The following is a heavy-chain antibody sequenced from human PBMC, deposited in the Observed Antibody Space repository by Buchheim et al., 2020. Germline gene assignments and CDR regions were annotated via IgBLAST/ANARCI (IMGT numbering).Heavy chain of an antibody. CDR1: GFTFSSYA. CDR3: ARDRGYSSYLLDS. CDR2: ILYDGSNK. J-gene: IGHJ4*02. V-gene: IGHV3-30*01. D-gene: IGHD5-12*01. Sequence: QVQLVESGGGVVQPGRSLRLSCAASGFTFSSYAMHWVRQAPGKGLEWVAVILYDGSNKYYADSVKGRFTISRDNSKNTLYLQMNSLRAEDTAVYYCARDRGYSSYLLDSWGQGTL.